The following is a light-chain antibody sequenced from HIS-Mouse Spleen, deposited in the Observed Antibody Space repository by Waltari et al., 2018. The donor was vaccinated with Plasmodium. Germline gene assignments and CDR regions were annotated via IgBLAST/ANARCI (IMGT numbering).Light chain of an antibody. J-gene: IGKJ3*01. CDR3: QQYNNWSFT. V-gene: IGKV3-15*01. Sequence: EIVMTQSPAPLSVSPGERATISCRASQSVSSNLAWYQQKPGQAPRLLIYGASTRATGIPARFSGSGSGTEFTLTISSLQSEDFAVYYCQQYNNWSFTFGPGTKVDIK. CDR1: QSVSSN. CDR2: GAS.